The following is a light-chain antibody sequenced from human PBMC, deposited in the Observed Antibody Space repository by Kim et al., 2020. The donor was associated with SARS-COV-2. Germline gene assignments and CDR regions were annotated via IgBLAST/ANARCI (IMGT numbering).Light chain of an antibody. J-gene: IGKJ1*01. CDR1: QSVSSW. CDR3: QQYNSYPWT. V-gene: IGKV1-5*03. Sequence: ASVGDRVTITCRASQSVSSWLAWYQQKPGKAPKLLIYKASSLESGVPSRFSGSGSGTEFTLTISSLQPDDCATYYCQQYNSYPWTFGQGTKVDIK. CDR2: KAS.